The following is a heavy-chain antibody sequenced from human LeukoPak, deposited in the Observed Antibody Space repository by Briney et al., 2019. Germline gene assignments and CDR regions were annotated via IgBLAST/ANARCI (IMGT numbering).Heavy chain of an antibody. D-gene: IGHD3-10*01. J-gene: IGHJ5*02. V-gene: IGHV1-46*01. Sequence: ASVKVSCKASGYTFTSYYMHWVRQAPGQGLEWMGIINPSGGSTSYAQKFQGRVTMTRDTSTSTVYMELSSLRSEDTAVYYCARVGNRYGSGSYCNSFGWFDPWGQGTLVTVSS. CDR2: INPSGGST. CDR3: ARVGNRYGSGSYCNSFGWFDP. CDR1: GYTFTSYY.